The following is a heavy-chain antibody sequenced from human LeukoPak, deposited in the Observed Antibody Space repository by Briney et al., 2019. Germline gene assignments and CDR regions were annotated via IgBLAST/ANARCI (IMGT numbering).Heavy chain of an antibody. CDR2: ISRTTGTT. Sequence: GGSLRLSCAASGFTFSDNAMSWVRQAPGKGLEGVSTISRTTGTTYYADSVKGRFTISRDNSKNTVSLQVNSLRAEDTVVYYCAKGSHFANCGQGTLVTVSS. V-gene: IGHV3-23*01. CDR1: GFTFSDNA. J-gene: IGHJ4*02. CDR3: AKGSHFAN.